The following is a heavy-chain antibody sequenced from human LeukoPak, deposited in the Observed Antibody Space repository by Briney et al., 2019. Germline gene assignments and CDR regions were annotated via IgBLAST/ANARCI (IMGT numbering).Heavy chain of an antibody. CDR2: ISSSGITI. Sequence: GGSLRLSCAASGFIFSSYDMNWVRQIPGKGLEWVSYISSSGITISYAHSVKGRFTISRDNAKNSLYLQMNSLRDEDTDVYYCARGRSSGWWQGYFDIWGQGTMVTVYS. V-gene: IGHV3-48*03. CDR3: ARGRSSGWWQGYFDI. J-gene: IGHJ3*02. CDR1: GFIFSSYD. D-gene: IGHD3-22*01.